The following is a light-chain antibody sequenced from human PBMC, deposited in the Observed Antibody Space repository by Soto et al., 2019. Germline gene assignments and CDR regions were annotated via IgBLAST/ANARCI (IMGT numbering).Light chain of an antibody. CDR1: SGHSSYI. V-gene: IGLV4-60*03. CDR3: ETWDSDTRV. CDR2: FEGSGSY. J-gene: IGLJ3*02. Sequence: QLVLTQSSSASASLGSSVKLTCTLSSGHSSYIIAWHQQQPGKAPRYLMKFEGSGSYSKGSGVPDRFSGSSSGADRYLTISNLQSEDEADYYCETWDSDTRVFGGGTKSPS.